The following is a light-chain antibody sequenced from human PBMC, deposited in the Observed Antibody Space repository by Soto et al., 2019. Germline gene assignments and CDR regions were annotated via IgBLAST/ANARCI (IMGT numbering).Light chain of an antibody. CDR1: QSISSW. Sequence: DIQMTQSPSTLSASVGDRVTITCRASQSISSWLAWYQQKTGKAPKLLIYDASSLESGVPSSFSVSGSGTEFTLTISGLQPDGVVTDYGQQYNSYSGGTFGEGTKVEIK. J-gene: IGKJ1*01. CDR2: DAS. V-gene: IGKV1-5*01. CDR3: QQYNSYSGGT.